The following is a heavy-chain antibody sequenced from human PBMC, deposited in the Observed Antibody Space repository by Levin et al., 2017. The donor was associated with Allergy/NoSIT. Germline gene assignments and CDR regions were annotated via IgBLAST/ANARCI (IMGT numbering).Heavy chain of an antibody. Sequence: GESLKISCKASGYTFRNYGISWVRQAPGRGLEWLGWISTDTGNRHYAQNLQGRVTMTTDTSTDTAHLELRSVRSDDTAIYYCARLVVGAKGWFAPWGQGTPVTVSS. CDR2: ISTDTGNR. D-gene: IGHD2-21*01. CDR1: GYTFRNYG. J-gene: IGHJ5*02. V-gene: IGHV1-18*01. CDR3: ARLVVGAKGWFAP.